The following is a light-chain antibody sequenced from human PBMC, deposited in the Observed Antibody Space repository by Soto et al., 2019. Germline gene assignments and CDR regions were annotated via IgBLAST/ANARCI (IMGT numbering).Light chain of an antibody. CDR1: QDISTL. J-gene: IGKJ4*01. Sequence: DIQMTQSPSSVSASIGDTVTITCRASQDISTLLAWYQQKPGKAPKLLIYGASTLESGVPSRFSGRGSGTDFSLTISSLQPEDVATYFGQQADSFPLTFGGGTKVEMK. CDR3: QQADSFPLT. V-gene: IGKV1D-12*01. CDR2: GAS.